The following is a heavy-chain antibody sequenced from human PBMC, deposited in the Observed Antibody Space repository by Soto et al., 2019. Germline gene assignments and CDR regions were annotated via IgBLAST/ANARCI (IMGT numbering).Heavy chain of an antibody. CDR1: GFTFDDYA. CDR3: AKDEQTEYCSGGSCYYSSYMDV. CDR2: ISWNSGSI. V-gene: IGHV3-9*01. Sequence: EVQLVESGGGLVQPGRSLRLSCAASGFTFDDYAMHWVRQAPGKGLEWVSGISWNSGSIGYADSVKGRFTISRDNAKNSLYLQMNSLRAEDTALYYCAKDEQTEYCSGGSCYYSSYMDVWGKGTTVTVSS. D-gene: IGHD2-15*01. J-gene: IGHJ6*03.